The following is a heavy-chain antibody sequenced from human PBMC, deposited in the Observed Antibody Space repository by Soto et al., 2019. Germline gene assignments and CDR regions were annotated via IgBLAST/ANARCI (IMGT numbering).Heavy chain of an antibody. Sequence: SETLSLTCAVYGGSFSGYYWSWIRQPPGKGLEWIGEINHSGSTNYNPSLKSRVTISVDTSKNQFSLKLSSVTAADTAVYYCARASRLRYFDWFKFDYWGQGTLVTVSS. CDR1: GGSFSGYY. CDR3: ARASRLRYFDWFKFDY. V-gene: IGHV4-34*01. J-gene: IGHJ4*02. D-gene: IGHD3-9*01. CDR2: INHSGST.